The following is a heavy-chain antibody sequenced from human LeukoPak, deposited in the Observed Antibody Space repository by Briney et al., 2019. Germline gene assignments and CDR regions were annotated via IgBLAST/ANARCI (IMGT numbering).Heavy chain of an antibody. J-gene: IGHJ4*02. CDR1: GFTLSTNA. Sequence: GGSLRLSCLTSGFTLSTNAMSWVRQAPGKGLEWISGISGSGASTYYADSVKGRFTISRDDSRNTLYLQMNSLRGDDTAVYCCAKDVGKWESLHFFDYWGQGTLVTVSS. CDR3: AKDVGKWESLHFFDY. V-gene: IGHV3-23*01. D-gene: IGHD1-26*01. CDR2: ISGSGAST.